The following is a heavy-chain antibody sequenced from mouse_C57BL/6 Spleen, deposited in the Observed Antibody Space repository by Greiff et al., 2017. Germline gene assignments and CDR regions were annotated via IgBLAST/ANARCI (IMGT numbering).Heavy chain of an antibody. CDR1: GYSITSGYY. Sequence: EVQLQESGPGLVKPSQSLSLTCSVTGYSITSGYYWNWIRQFPGNKLEWMGYISYDGSNNYNPSLKNRISITRDTSKNQFFLKLNSVTTEDTATYYCARDRRRGYAMDYWGQGTSVTVSS. CDR3: ARDRRRGYAMDY. CDR2: ISYDGSN. V-gene: IGHV3-6*01. J-gene: IGHJ4*01.